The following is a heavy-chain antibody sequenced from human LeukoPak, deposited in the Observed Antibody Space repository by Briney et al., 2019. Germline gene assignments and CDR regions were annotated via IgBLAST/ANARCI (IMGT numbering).Heavy chain of an antibody. Sequence: GGSLTLSCTASGLTVRSNHMVWVRQATGKGLEWVSVIYSGGGTYYADSAKCRFTFSRDNSKNTLYLQMNSLRAEDTAVYYCARAVGGWYFYFDYWGQGTLVTVSS. D-gene: IGHD6-19*01. V-gene: IGHV3-66*01. CDR3: ARAVGGWYFYFDY. CDR1: GLTVRSNH. CDR2: IYSGGGT. J-gene: IGHJ4*02.